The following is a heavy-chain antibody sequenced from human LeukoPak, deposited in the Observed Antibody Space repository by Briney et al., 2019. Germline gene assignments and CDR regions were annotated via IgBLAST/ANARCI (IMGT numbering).Heavy chain of an antibody. Sequence: PSETLSLTCTVSGGSISSSSYYWGWIRQPPGKGLEWIGSIYYSGSTYYNPSLKSRVTISVDTSKSQFSLKLSSVTAADTAVYYCARQGPYYFDYWGQGTLVTVSS. CDR1: GGSISSSSYY. J-gene: IGHJ4*02. CDR3: ARQGPYYFDY. V-gene: IGHV4-39*01. CDR2: IYYSGST.